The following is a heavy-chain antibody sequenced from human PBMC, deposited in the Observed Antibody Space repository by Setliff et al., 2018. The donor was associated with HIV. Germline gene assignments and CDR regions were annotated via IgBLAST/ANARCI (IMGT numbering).Heavy chain of an antibody. V-gene: IGHV3-21*04. CDR1: GLIFSTYT. D-gene: IGHD5-18*01. CDR3: AKSPNRYSPLDWFDP. J-gene: IGHJ5*02. Sequence: GGSLRLSCAASGLIFSTYTMNWVRQAPGKGLEWVSSISAGSSYIYYADSVKGRFTISRDNAKNSLYLQLNSLRPEDTAVYYCAKSPNRYSPLDWFDPWGQGTLVTVSS. CDR2: ISAGSSYI.